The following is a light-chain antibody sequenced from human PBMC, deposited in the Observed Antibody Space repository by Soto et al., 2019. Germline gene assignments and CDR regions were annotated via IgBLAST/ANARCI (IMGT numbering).Light chain of an antibody. CDR3: SSYSSNNILSYV. CDR1: SNDVGGYKY. Sequence: QSALTQPASVSGAPGQSITISCTGTSNDVGGYKYVSWYQQRPGTAPKLIMFGVNNRPSGVSDRFSGSRSANTASLTISGLQAQDEADYYCSSYSSNNILSYVFGTGTKLTVL. J-gene: IGLJ1*01. V-gene: IGLV2-14*03. CDR2: GVN.